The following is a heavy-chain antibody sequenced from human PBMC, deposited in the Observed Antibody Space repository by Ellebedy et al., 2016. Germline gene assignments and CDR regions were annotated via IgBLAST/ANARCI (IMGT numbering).Heavy chain of an antibody. Sequence: GGSLRLSCVASGFTFSNYAMSWVRQAPGKGLEWVSNVVGSSGSTFYADSVKGRFTISRDNPKNTLYLQMNSLRAEDTAVYYCAKDVSIGTTQSFYGMDVWGQGTTVTVSS. J-gene: IGHJ6*02. CDR3: AKDVSIGTTQSFYGMDV. V-gene: IGHV3-23*01. CDR1: GFTFSNYA. D-gene: IGHD1-7*01. CDR2: VVGSSGST.